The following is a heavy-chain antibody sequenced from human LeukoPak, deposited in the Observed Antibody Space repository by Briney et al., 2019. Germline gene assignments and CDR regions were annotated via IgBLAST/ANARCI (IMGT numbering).Heavy chain of an antibody. V-gene: IGHV1-2*02. CDR2: INPNSGDT. D-gene: IGHD3-10*01. CDR3: ARGYYGSGSYYTFAFDI. CDR1: GYTFTGYY. Sequence: ASVKVSCKASGYTFTGYYMHWVRQAPGQGLEWMGWINPNSGDTNYAQKFQGRVTMTRDTSISTAYMELSRLRSDDTAVYYCARGYYGSGSYYTFAFDIWGQGTMVTVSS. J-gene: IGHJ3*02.